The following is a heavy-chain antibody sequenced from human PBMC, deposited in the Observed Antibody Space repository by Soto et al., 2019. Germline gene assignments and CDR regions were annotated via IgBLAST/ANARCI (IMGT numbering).Heavy chain of an antibody. J-gene: IGHJ6*02. CDR3: ARDGIAAAGTNYYYGMDV. V-gene: IGHV3-30-3*01. CDR1: GFTFSSYA. CDR2: ISYDGSNK. Sequence: PGGSLRLSCAASGFTFSSYAMHWVRQAPGKGLEWVAVISYDGSNKYYADSVKGRFTISRDNSKNTLYLQMDSLRAEDTAVYYCARDGIAAAGTNYYYGMDVWGQGTTVTVSS. D-gene: IGHD6-13*01.